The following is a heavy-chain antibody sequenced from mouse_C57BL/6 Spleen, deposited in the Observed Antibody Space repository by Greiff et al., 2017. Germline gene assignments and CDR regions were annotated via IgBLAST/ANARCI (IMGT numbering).Heavy chain of an antibody. CDR1: GYTFTDYN. D-gene: IGHD1-1*01. V-gene: IGHV1-18*01. Sequence: EVKLMESGPELVKPGASVKIPCKASGYTFTDYNMDWVKQSHGKSLEWIGDINPNNGGTIYNQKFKGKATLTVDKSSSTAYMELRSLTSEDTAVXDCALFTTVVRGYFDVWGTGTTVTVSS. CDR3: ALFTTVVRGYFDV. J-gene: IGHJ1*03. CDR2: INPNNGGT.